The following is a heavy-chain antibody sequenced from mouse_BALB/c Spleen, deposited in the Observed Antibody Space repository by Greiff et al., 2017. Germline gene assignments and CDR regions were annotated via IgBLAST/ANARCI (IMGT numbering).Heavy chain of an antibody. CDR2: IDPETGGT. Sequence: VKLQQSGAELVRPGASVTLSCKASGYTFTDYEMHWVKQTPVHGLEWIGAIDPETGGTAYNQKFKGKATLTADKSSSTAYMQLSSPTSEDSAVYYCTRGTFDYWGQGTTLTVSS. D-gene: IGHD3-3*01. CDR3: TRGTFDY. V-gene: IGHV1-15*01. CDR1: GYTFTDYE. J-gene: IGHJ2*01.